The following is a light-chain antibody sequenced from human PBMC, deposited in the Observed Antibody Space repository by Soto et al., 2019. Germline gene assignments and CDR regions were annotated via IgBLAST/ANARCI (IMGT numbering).Light chain of an antibody. CDR3: QQYNSWTTIT. CDR2: GAS. J-gene: IGKJ5*01. CDR1: QSISSK. V-gene: IGKV3-15*01. Sequence: EIVMTQSPATLSVSPGERATLSCRASQSISSKLGWYQQRPGQAPRLLIYGASTRATGIPARFSGSGSGTKFTLTISSMQYEDSAVYYCQQYNSWTTITFGQGTRLEIK.